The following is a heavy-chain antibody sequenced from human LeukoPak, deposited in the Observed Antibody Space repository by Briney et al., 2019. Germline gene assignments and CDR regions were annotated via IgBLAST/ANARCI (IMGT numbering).Heavy chain of an antibody. CDR3: AREGGFCFGDTCRFFDF. D-gene: IGHD2-15*01. V-gene: IGHV3-21*01. CDR2: ISSSRSYI. J-gene: IGHJ4*02. CDR1: GFTFSTTS. Sequence: GGSLRLSCAASGFTFSTTSLNWVRQAPGKGLEWVSSISSSRSYIYYADSVKGRFTISRDNAENSLYLQMNSLGAEDTAVYYCAREGGFCFGDTCRFFDFWGQGTLVTVSS.